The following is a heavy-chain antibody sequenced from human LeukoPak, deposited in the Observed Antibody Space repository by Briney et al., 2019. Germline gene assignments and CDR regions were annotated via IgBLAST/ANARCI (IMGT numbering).Heavy chain of an antibody. J-gene: IGHJ6*02. Sequence: SVKVSCKASGGTFSSYAISWVRQAPGQGLEWMGGIIPIFGTANYAQKFQGRVTITADESTSTAYMELSSLRSEDTAVYYCARATYYYDSSGYYYDYYYGMDVWGQGTTVTVSS. D-gene: IGHD3-22*01. CDR3: ARATYYYDSSGYYYDYYYGMDV. CDR1: GGTFSSYA. CDR2: IIPIFGTA. V-gene: IGHV1-69*13.